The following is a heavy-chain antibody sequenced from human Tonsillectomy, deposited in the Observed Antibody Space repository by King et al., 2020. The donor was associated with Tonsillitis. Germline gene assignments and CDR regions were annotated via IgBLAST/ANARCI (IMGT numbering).Heavy chain of an antibody. J-gene: IGHJ5*02. CDR2: VYYSGRT. Sequence: HLQLQESGPGLVKPSETLSLTCGVSGGSIDSSTYYWGWIRQPPGKGMEWIGSVYYSGRTYYNPSLKSRVTISVDKSKNLFSLNLSSVTAADTSVYYCARLHMGLLGWVNPWGQGNLVTVSS. V-gene: IGHV4-39*02. CDR3: ARLHMGLLGWVNP. CDR1: GGSIDSSTYY. D-gene: IGHD1-26*01.